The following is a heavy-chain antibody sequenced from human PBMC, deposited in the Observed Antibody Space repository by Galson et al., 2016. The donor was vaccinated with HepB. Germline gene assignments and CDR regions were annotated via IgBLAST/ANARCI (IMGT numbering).Heavy chain of an antibody. CDR1: GYTSTTYA. V-gene: IGHV1-3*01. D-gene: IGHD5-12*01. CDR2: INAANGDT. J-gene: IGHJ6*02. CDR3: ARGHIVATVGYYYYGLDV. Sequence: SVKVSCKASGYTSTTYAMYWVRQAPGQRLEWMGWINAANGDTKYSQKLQGRGTITWDTSANTAYMELSSLRSEDTAVYYCARGHIVATVGYYYYGLDVWGQGTTVTVSS.